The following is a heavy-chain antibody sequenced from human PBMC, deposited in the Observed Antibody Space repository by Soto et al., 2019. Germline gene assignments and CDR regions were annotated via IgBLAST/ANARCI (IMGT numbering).Heavy chain of an antibody. CDR1: GFTLSSYS. Sequence: EVQLVESGGGLVKPGGSLRLSCAASGFTLSSYSMNWARQAPGQGLEWVSYISSSSSTIYYADSVKGRFTISRDNAKNSLYLQMNSLRDEDTAVYYCAIDNPRSSGWDVWGQGTTVTVSS. V-gene: IGHV3-48*02. J-gene: IGHJ6*02. CDR3: AIDNPRSSGWDV. CDR2: ISSSSSTI.